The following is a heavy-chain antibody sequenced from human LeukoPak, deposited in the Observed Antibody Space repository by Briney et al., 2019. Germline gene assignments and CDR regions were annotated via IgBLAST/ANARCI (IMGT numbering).Heavy chain of an antibody. D-gene: IGHD3-10*01. CDR3: ARSVGNWFDP. CDR2: IIPSGGRT. J-gene: IGHJ5*02. CDR1: GYTFTSYY. Sequence: ASVKVSCKASGYTFTSYYMHRVRQAPGQGLEWMGIIIPSGGRTTYAQKFQGRVTLTTDTSTSTVYMELSSLRSEDTAVYFCARSVGNWFDPWGQGTLVTVSS. V-gene: IGHV1-46*01.